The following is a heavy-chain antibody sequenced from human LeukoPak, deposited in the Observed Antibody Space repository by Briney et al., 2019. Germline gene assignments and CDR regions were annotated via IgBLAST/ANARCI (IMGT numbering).Heavy chain of an antibody. CDR3: ARGLSSSPPAARAWFDP. J-gene: IGHJ5*02. CDR1: GGSITSSGFY. V-gene: IGHV4-39*07. CDR2: IYHSGST. D-gene: IGHD6-6*01. Sequence: SETLSLTCTVSGGSITSSGFYWGWIRQPPGKGLEWIGSIYHSGSTYYNPSLKSRVTISVDTSKNQFSLKLSSVTAADTAVYYCARGLSSSPPAARAWFDPWGQGTLVTVSS.